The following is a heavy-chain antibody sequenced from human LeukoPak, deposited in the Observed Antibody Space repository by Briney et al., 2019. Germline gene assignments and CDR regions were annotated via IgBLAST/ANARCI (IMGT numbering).Heavy chain of an antibody. CDR3: ARDPVPAAARHFDY. J-gene: IGHJ4*01. CDR1: GFTFSSYS. V-gene: IGHV3-30*04. CDR2: TSSDGSIK. D-gene: IGHD2-2*01. Sequence: GGSLRLSCAASGFTFSSYSMHWVRQAPGKGLEWVAVTSSDGSIKYYADSVKGRLTISRDNSENTLYLQVNSQRAEDTGVYYCARDPVPAAARHFDYWGRGTLVTVSS.